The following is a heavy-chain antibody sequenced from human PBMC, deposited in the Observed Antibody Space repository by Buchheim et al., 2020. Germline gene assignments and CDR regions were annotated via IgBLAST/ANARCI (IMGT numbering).Heavy chain of an antibody. Sequence: QVQLVESGGGVVQPGRSLRLSCAASGFTFSSYAMHWVRQAPGKGLEWVEVISYDGSNKYYADSVKGRFTISRDNSQHTLYLQMNSLIAEDTAVYYCARGQSYYDSSGYYYRNYGMDVWGQGTT. J-gene: IGHJ6*02. CDR3: ARGQSYYDSSGYYYRNYGMDV. CDR2: ISYDGSNK. D-gene: IGHD3-22*01. V-gene: IGHV3-30*04. CDR1: GFTFSSYA.